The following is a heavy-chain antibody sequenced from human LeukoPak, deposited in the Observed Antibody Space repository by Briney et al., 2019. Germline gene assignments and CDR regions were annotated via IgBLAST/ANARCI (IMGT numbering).Heavy chain of an antibody. CDR3: ARVMGASWFFYLDV. CDR2: IFHRGIP. J-gene: IGHJ6*04. Sequence: SGTLSLTCDVSDTSISNNWWSWVRQSPGKGLEWIGEIFHRGIPNYNPSLKSRVTMSIDTSKNQLSLNVNSVTAADTAVYYCARVMGASWFFYLDVWGKGTTVTVSS. D-gene: IGHD3-16*02. CDR1: DTSISNNW. V-gene: IGHV4-4*02.